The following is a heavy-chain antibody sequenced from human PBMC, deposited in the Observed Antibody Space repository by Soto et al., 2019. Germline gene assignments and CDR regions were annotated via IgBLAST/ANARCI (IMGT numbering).Heavy chain of an antibody. CDR2: VNPSVGHT. J-gene: IGHJ4*02. V-gene: IGHV1-46*01. CDR1: GDTFTDYY. Sequence: QVQLVQSGAEVKKPGASVKVSCKASGDTFTDYYIHWVRQAPGQGLEWMGTVNPSVGHTTYGQHFLGRMTMTRDTSTSTLYMELTSMTSEDTAVYYCARGGHVVVVTAALDYWGQGTLVTVSS. D-gene: IGHD2-21*02. CDR3: ARGGHVVVVTAALDY.